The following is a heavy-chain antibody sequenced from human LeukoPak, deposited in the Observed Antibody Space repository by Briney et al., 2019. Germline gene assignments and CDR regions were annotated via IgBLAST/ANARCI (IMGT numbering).Heavy chain of an antibody. CDR2: MNPNSGNT. J-gene: IGHJ4*02. CDR3: ARGDSSEWELHDY. Sequence: ASVKVSCKASGYTFTSYDINWVRQATGQGLEWMGWMNPNSGNTGYAQKFQGRVTITRNTSISTAYMELSSLRSEDTAVCYCARGDSSEWELHDYWGQGTLVTVSS. V-gene: IGHV1-8*03. D-gene: IGHD1-26*01. CDR1: GYTFTSYD.